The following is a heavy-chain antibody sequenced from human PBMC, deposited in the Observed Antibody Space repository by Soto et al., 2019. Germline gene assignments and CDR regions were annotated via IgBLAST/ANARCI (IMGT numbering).Heavy chain of an antibody. CDR1: GFTFSTYG. CDR3: AKGPDVYDFWSGYYNNWFDP. Sequence: PGGSLRLSCAASGFTFSTYGMHWVRQPPGKGLEWVAVISYDGSNKYYADSVKGRFTISRDNSKNTLYLQMNSLRAEDTAGYYCAKGPDVYDFWSGYYNNWFDPWGQGTLVTVSS. J-gene: IGHJ5*02. V-gene: IGHV3-30*18. CDR2: ISYDGSNK. D-gene: IGHD3-3*01.